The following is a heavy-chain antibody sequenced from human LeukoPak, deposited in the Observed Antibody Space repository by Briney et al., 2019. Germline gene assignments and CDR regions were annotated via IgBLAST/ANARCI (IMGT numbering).Heavy chain of an antibody. V-gene: IGHV1-69*05. CDR1: GGTFSSYA. J-gene: IGHJ4*02. D-gene: IGHD6-19*01. CDR3: ARVAVAGRVGFSYLDY. Sequence: ASVKVSCKASGGTFSSYAVSWVRQAPGQGLEWMGRIIPIFGTANYAQKFQGRVTITTDESTSTAYMELSSLRSEDTAVYYCARVAVAGRVGFSYLDYWGQGTLVTVSS. CDR2: IIPIFGTA.